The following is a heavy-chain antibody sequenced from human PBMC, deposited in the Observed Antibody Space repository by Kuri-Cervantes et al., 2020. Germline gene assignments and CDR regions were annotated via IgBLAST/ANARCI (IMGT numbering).Heavy chain of an antibody. V-gene: IGHV3-7*01. Sequence: GGSLRLSCAASGFTFSTYWMTWVRQAPGKGLEWVANIKQDGSEKYYVDSVKGRFTISRDNAKNSLYLQLNSLRAEDTAVYYCAREGIQVWSGNTEFDYWGQGTLVTVSS. D-gene: IGHD5-18*01. CDR3: AREGIQVWSGNTEFDY. J-gene: IGHJ4*02. CDR2: IKQDGSEK. CDR1: GFTFSTYW.